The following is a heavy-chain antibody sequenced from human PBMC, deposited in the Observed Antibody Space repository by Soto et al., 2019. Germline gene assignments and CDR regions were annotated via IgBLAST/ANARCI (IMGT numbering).Heavy chain of an antibody. Sequence: GGSLRLSCAASGFTFSSYDMNLVRQAPGKGLEWVSYISRSGSTIYYADSVMGRFTISRENAKISLYLQMNTLRAEDTAVYYCARKTLGYCSGGSCPLDYWAQGTLVPVSS. CDR3: ARKTLGYCSGGSCPLDY. CDR2: ISRSGSTI. J-gene: IGHJ4*02. D-gene: IGHD2-15*01. CDR1: GFTFSSYD. V-gene: IGHV3-48*03.